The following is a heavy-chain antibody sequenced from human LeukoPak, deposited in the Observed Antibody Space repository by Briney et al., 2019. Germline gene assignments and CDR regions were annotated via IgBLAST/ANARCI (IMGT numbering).Heavy chain of an antibody. V-gene: IGHV3-23*01. D-gene: IGHD2-15*01. CDR1: GFTFSSYA. CDR3: ARADIVVVVAACFDY. J-gene: IGHJ4*02. Sequence: GGSLRLSCAASGFTFSSYAMNWARQAPGKGLEWVSAISGTGDSTYYADSVKGRFTISRDNSKNTLYLQMNSLRAEDTAVYYCARADIVVVVAACFDYWGQGTLVTVSS. CDR2: ISGTGDST.